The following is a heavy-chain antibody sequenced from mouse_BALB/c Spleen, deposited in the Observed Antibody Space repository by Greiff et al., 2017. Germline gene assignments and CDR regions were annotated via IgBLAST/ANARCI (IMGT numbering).Heavy chain of an antibody. CDR3: ARNYRYWFAY. D-gene: IGHD2-14*01. V-gene: IGHV3-2*02. CDR1: GYSIPSDSA. CDR2: ISYSGST. J-gene: IGHJ3*01. Sequence: EVKLQESGPGLVKPSQSLSLTCTVTGYSIPSDSAWNWIRQFPGNKLEWMGYISYSGSTSYNPSLKSRISITRDTSKNQFFLQLNSVTTEDTAKYYCARNYRYWFAYGGQGTLVTVSA.